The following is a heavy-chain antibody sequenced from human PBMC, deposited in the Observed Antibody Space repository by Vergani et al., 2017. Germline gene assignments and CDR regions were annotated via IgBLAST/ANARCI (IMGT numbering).Heavy chain of an antibody. CDR1: GYTFTSYG. D-gene: IGHD3-10*01. CDR3: VRRGGSGSYGYYYYGMDV. V-gene: IGHV1-46*01. J-gene: IGHJ6*02. CDR2: INPSGGST. Sequence: QVQLVQSGAEVKKPGASVKVSCKASGYTFTSYGISWVRQAPGQGLEWMGIINPSGGSTSYAQKFQGRVTMTRDTSTSTVYMELSSLRSEDTAVYYCVRRGGSGSYGYYYYGMDVWGQGTTVTVSS.